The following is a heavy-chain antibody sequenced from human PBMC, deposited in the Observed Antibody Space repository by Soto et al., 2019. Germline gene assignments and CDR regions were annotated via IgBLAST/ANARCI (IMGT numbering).Heavy chain of an antibody. V-gene: IGHV3-9*01. CDR2: ISWNSGSI. CDR1: GFTFDDYA. D-gene: IGHD3-22*01. Sequence: LRLSCAASGFTFDDYAMHWVRQAPGKGLEWVSGISWNSGSIGYADSVKGRFTISRDNAKNSLYLQMNSLRAEDTALYYCAKEHYYDSSGSFDYWGQGTLVTVTS. J-gene: IGHJ4*02. CDR3: AKEHYYDSSGSFDY.